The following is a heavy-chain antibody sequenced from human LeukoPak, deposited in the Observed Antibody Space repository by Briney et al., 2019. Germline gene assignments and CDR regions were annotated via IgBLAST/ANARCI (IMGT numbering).Heavy chain of an antibody. CDR2: INWNGGST. J-gene: IGHJ4*02. D-gene: IGHD4-17*01. V-gene: IGHV3-20*04. CDR1: GFTFDDYG. CDR3: VRDISATVTSEFSY. Sequence: GGSLRLSCAASGFTFDDYGMSWVRQAPGKGLEWVSGINWNGGSTGYADSVKGRFTISRDNAKNSPYLQMNSLRTEDMALYYCVRDISATVTSEFSYWGQGTLVTVSS.